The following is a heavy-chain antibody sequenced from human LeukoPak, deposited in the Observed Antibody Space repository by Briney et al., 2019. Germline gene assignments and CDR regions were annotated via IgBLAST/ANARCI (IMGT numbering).Heavy chain of an antibody. CDR2: ISGSGSIT. Sequence: GGSLRLSCAASGFTFSNYGMTWVRQAPGKGLEWVSAISGSGSITYYADSVKGRFTISRDNSKNTLYLQMNSLRAEDTAVYFCAKFNDILTGYFDYWGQGTLVTVSS. D-gene: IGHD3-9*01. J-gene: IGHJ4*02. V-gene: IGHV3-23*01. CDR1: GFTFSNYG. CDR3: AKFNDILTGYFDY.